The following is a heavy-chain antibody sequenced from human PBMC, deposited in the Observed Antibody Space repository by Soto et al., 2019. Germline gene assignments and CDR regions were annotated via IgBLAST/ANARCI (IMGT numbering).Heavy chain of an antibody. CDR2: ISSSSSYI. Sequence: GGSLRLSCAASGFTFSSYSMNWVRQAPGKGLEWVSSISSSSSYIYYADSVKGRFTISRDNAKNSLYLQMNSLRAEDTAVYYCARDMAAAPIGDYGMDVWGQGTTVTVSS. J-gene: IGHJ6*02. CDR1: GFTFSSYS. D-gene: IGHD2-15*01. V-gene: IGHV3-21*01. CDR3: ARDMAAAPIGDYGMDV.